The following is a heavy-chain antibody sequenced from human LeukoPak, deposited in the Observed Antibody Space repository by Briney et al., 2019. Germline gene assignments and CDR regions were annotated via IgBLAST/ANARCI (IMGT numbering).Heavy chain of an antibody. CDR2: ISGTGGST. V-gene: IGHV3-23*01. J-gene: IGHJ6*03. CDR3: AKEIRCSSNSCDYYYMDV. CDR1: GFTFSSYG. D-gene: IGHD2-2*01. Sequence: GGSLRLSCAASGFTFSSYGMSWVRQAPGKGLEWVSTISGTGGSTYHADSVKGRFTISRDNPKNTLYLQMNSLRVEDTAVYYCAKEIRCSSNSCDYYYMDVWGKGNPGHRLL.